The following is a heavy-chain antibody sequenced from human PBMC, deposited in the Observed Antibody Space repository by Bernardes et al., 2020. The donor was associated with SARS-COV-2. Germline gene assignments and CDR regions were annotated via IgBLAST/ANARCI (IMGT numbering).Heavy chain of an antibody. Sequence: SETLSLTCAVYGGVFSGYNWTWIRQSPAKGLEWIGEVNRDGSTIYNPSLMSRVTISVDTPGHQFSLRLASVTVADTAIYYCARGPLDYDTWTGHYFDYWGQGILVTVSS. CDR2: VNRDGST. J-gene: IGHJ4*02. CDR3: ARGPLDYDTWTGHYFDY. V-gene: IGHV4-34*01. CDR1: GGVFSGYN. D-gene: IGHD3-9*01.